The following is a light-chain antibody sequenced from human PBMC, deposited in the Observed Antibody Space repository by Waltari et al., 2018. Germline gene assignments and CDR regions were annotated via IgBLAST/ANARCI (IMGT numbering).Light chain of an antibody. CDR3: SSYISSSTLEL. V-gene: IGLV2-14*03. J-gene: IGLJ2*01. Sequence: QSALTQPASVSGSPGQSITISCTGTSSDVGGYNYVSWYQQHPGKAPKLMIYDVSNRPSGVSNPFPGSKSGNTASLTISGLQAEDEADYYCSSYISSSTLELFGGGTSLTVL. CDR2: DVS. CDR1: SSDVGGYNY.